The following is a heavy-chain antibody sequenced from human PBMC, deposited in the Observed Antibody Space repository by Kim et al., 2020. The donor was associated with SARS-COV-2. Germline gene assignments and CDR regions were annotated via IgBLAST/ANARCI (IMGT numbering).Heavy chain of an antibody. V-gene: IGHV3-23*01. CDR1: GFTFSSYA. CDR2: ISDSGGRT. J-gene: IGHJ4*02. Sequence: GGSLRLSCTASGFTFSSYAMTWVRQAPGKGLAWVSGISDSGGRTYYADSVKGRFTISRDNSKNTLYLQISTLSAEDTALYYCAKAGQRLVWGYFDYWGQGTLVTVSS. CDR3: AKAGQRLVWGYFDY. D-gene: IGHD6-13*01.